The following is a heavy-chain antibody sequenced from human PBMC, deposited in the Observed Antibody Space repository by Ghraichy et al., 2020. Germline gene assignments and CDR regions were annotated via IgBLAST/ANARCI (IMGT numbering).Heavy chain of an antibody. Sequence: SETLSLTCAVSGGSISSSNWWSWVRQPPGKGLEWIGEIYHSGSTNYNPSLKSRVTISVDKSKNQFSLKLSSVTAADTAVYYCASPGLSRDGYNLGLFDYWGQGTLVTVSS. CDR1: GGSISSSNW. D-gene: IGHD5-24*01. CDR2: IYHSGST. J-gene: IGHJ4*02. V-gene: IGHV4-4*02. CDR3: ASPGLSRDGYNLGLFDY.